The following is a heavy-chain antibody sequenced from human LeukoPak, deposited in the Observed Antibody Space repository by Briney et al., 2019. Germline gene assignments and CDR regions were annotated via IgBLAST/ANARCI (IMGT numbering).Heavy chain of an antibody. CDR2: ISAYNGNT. CDR1: GYTFTSYG. Sequence: GASVKVSCKASGYTFTSYGISWVRQAPGQGLERMGWISAYNGNTNYAQKLQGRVTMTTDTSTSTAYMELRSLRSDDTAVYYCARDKGIAAQGKNDFDYWGQGTLVTVSS. J-gene: IGHJ4*02. CDR3: ARDKGIAAQGKNDFDY. V-gene: IGHV1-18*01. D-gene: IGHD6-6*01.